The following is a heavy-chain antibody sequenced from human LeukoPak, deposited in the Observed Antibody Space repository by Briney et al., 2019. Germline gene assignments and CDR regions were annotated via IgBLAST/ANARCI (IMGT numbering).Heavy chain of an antibody. Sequence: GGSLRLSCTASGFIFSNYAMSWVRQAPGKGLEWVSEVRGSGGDTYYADSVKGRFTISRDNSKKMLYLQMSSLRAEDTAVYYCANLGANTRISGDYWGQGTLVTVSS. V-gene: IGHV3-23*01. CDR1: GFIFSNYA. CDR2: VRGSGGDT. CDR3: ANLGANTRISGDY. D-gene: IGHD1-14*01. J-gene: IGHJ4*02.